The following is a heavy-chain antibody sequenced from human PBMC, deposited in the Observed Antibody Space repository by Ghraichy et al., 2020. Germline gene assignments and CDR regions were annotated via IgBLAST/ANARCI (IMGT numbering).Heavy chain of an antibody. D-gene: IGHD5-12*01. V-gene: IGHV1-8*01. CDR3: ARGKGGYDYWSYYYYGMDV. CDR1: GYTFTSYD. J-gene: IGHJ6*02. CDR2: MNPYSGNT. Sequence: ASVKVSCKASGYTFTSYDINWVRQATGQGLEWMGWMNPYSGNTGYAQKFQGRVTMTSTTSISTAYMELRSLRSSDTAVYYCARGKGGYDYWSYYYYGMDVSGQGTTVTVSS.